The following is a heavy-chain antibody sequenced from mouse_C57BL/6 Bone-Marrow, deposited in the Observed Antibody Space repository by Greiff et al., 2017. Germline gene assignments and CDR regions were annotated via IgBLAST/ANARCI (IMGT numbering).Heavy chain of an antibody. CDR1: GFNIKDDY. Sequence: VQLQQSGAELVRPGASVKLSCTASGFNIKDDYMHWVKQRPEQGLEWIGWIDPENGDTEYASKFQGKATITADTSSNTAYQQLSSLTSEDTAVYYCTTEGWYFDVWGTGTTVTVSS. J-gene: IGHJ1*03. CDR3: TTEGWYFDV. V-gene: IGHV14-4*01. CDR2: IDPENGDT.